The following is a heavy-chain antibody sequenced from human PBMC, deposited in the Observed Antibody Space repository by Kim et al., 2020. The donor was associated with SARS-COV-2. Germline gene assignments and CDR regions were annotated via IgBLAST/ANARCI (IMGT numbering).Heavy chain of an antibody. CDR1: GGSFSGYY. CDR2: INHSGST. D-gene: IGHD3-10*01. J-gene: IGHJ4*02. V-gene: IGHV4-34*01. CDR3: ARSPAREYAQWIDY. Sequence: SETLSLTCAVYGGSFSGYYWSWIRQPPGKGLEWIGEINHSGSTNYNPSLKSRVTISVDTSKNQFSLKLSSVTAADTAVYYCARSPAREYAQWIDYWGQGTLVTVSS.